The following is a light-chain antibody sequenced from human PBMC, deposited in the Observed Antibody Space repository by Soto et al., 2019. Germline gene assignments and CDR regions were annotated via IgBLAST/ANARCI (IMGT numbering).Light chain of an antibody. CDR2: LEGSGSY. Sequence: QAVLTQSSSASASLGSSVKLTCTLSSGHSSYIIAWHQQQPGKAPRYLMKLEGSGSYNKGSGVPDRFSGSSSGADRYLTISSLQFEDEADYYCETWDSNTRVFGGGGKLTVL. CDR3: ETWDSNTRV. J-gene: IGLJ3*02. CDR1: SGHSSYI. V-gene: IGLV4-60*02.